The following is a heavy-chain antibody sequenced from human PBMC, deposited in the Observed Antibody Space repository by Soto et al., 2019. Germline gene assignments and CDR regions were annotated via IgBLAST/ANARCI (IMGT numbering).Heavy chain of an antibody. D-gene: IGHD3-22*01. J-gene: IGHJ4*02. CDR3: ARGPLDNSWYSDY. V-gene: IGHV4-30-4*01. CDR1: GGSVSTGDFY. CDR2: IYYSGST. Sequence: QVQLQESGPGLVKPSQTLSLTCTVFGGSVSTGDFYWTWIRQPPGKGLEWIGYIYYSGSTYYNPSLKSRASMSVDTSKNQFSLTLTSVTAADTAVYYCARGPLDNSWYSDYWGQGTLVTVSS.